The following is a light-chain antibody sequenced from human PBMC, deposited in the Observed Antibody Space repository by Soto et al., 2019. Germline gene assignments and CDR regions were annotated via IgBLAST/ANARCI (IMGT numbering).Light chain of an antibody. Sequence: EIVLTQSPATLSLSPGERATLSCRASQNVNIYLAWYQQKPGQAPRLLIYDASNRATGIPARFSGSGSGTDFTLTISSLEPEDFAVYYCQHRSGFTFGPGTKVDIK. J-gene: IGKJ3*01. CDR3: QHRSGFT. V-gene: IGKV3-11*01. CDR2: DAS. CDR1: QNVNIY.